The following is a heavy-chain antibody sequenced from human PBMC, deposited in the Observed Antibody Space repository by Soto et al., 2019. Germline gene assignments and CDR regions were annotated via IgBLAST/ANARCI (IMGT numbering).Heavy chain of an antibody. V-gene: IGHV1-69*02. J-gene: IGHJ6*02. CDR2: IIPILGIA. CDR3: ARTISGWPPRSSSGPYGMDV. D-gene: IGHD6-19*01. Sequence: GASVKVSCKASGGTFSSYTISWVRQAPGQGLEWMGRIIPILGIANYAQKFQGRVTITVDKSTSTAYMELSSLRSEDTAVYYCARTISGWPPRSSSGPYGMDVWGQGTTVTVSS. CDR1: GGTFSSYT.